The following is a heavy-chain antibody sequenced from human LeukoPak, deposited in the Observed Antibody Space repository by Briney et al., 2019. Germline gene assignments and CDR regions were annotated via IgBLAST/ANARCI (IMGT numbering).Heavy chain of an antibody. J-gene: IGHJ1*01. V-gene: IGHV3-30-3*01. CDR2: LSYDGSNK. CDR3: ARDLIAAAGKGARYFQH. CDR1: GFTFSSYA. Sequence: QSGGSLRLSCAASGFTFSSYAMHWVRQAPGKGLERVAVLSYDGSNKYYADSVKGRFTISRDNSKNTLYLQMNSLRAEDTAVYYCARDLIAAAGKGARYFQHWGQGTLVTVSS. D-gene: IGHD6-13*01.